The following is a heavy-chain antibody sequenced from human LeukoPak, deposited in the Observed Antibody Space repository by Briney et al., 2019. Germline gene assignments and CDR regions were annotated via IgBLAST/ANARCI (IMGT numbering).Heavy chain of an antibody. CDR3: ARGVEASGVGFYAFDI. CDR1: GASYGSFY. J-gene: IGHJ3*02. D-gene: IGHD6-13*01. V-gene: IGHV4-4*07. Sequence: RASETQSLTCTVSGASYGSFYWVWIRQPAGKGREWIGRLYNGGEPNYSPSLRSRVTMPVDTSKNQFSLKLKSVTAADTAVYYCARGVEASGVGFYAFDIWGQGTMVTVSS. CDR2: LYNGGEP.